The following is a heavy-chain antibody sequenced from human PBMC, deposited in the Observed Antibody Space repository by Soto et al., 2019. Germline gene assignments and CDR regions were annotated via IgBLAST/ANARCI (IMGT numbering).Heavy chain of an antibody. V-gene: IGHV3-33*01. Sequence: QVQLVESGGGVVQPGRSLRLSCAASGFTFSSYGMHWVRQAPGKGLEWVAVIWYDGSNKYYAESVKGQFTISRDNSKNTLYLQMNSLRAEDTAVYYCARDIEEYYDILNNFDPWGKGTLVTVSS. CDR3: ARDIEEYYDILNNFDP. CDR2: IWYDGSNK. J-gene: IGHJ5*02. D-gene: IGHD3-9*01. CDR1: GFTFSSYG.